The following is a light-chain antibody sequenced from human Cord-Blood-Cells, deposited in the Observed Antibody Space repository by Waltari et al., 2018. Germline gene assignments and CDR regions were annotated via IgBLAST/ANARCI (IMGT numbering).Light chain of an antibody. V-gene: IGKV3-20*01. CDR2: GAS. Sequence: DIVLTQSPGTLSLSPGERATLSCRASQSVSSSYLAWYQRKPGQAPRLLIYGASSRATGIPDRFSGSGSGTDFTLTISRLEPEDFAVYYCQQYGSSPFTFGPGTKVDIK. CDR3: QQYGSSPFT. CDR1: QSVSSSY. J-gene: IGKJ3*01.